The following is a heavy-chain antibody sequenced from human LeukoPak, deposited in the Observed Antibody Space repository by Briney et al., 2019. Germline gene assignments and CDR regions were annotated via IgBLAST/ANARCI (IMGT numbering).Heavy chain of an antibody. CDR1: GFTFRNYG. V-gene: IGHV3-30*03. CDR2: ISYDGSDK. J-gene: IGHJ3*02. Sequence: GRSLRLSCAASGFTFRNYGMQWVRQTPGKGLEWVALISYDGSDKYYADSVKGRFSISRDNSKNTLYLQMNSLRAEDTAVYYCAREGLPGGFDIWGQGTMVTVSS. D-gene: IGHD2-8*02. CDR3: AREGLPGGFDI.